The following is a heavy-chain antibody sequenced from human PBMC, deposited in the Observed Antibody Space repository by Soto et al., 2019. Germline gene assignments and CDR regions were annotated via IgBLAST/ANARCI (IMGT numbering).Heavy chain of an antibody. CDR2: INHSGST. V-gene: IGHV4-34*01. Sequence: QVQLQQWGAGLLKPSETLSLTCAVYGGSFSGYYWSWIRQPPGKGLEWIGEINHSGSTNYNPSLKSRVNIVVVTPKNQFSLKLSSVTASDTAVYYCARKEDYYSSGYYFHDAFDIWGQGTMVTVSS. CDR3: ARKEDYYSSGYYFHDAFDI. J-gene: IGHJ3*02. D-gene: IGHD3-22*01. CDR1: GGSFSGYY.